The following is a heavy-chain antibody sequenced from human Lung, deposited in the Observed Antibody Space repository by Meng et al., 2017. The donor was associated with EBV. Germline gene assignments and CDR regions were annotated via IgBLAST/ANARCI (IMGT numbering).Heavy chain of an antibody. CDR1: GGSISSSNY. CDR2: IYHNENT. V-gene: IGHV4-4*02. D-gene: IGHD2-15*01. CDR3: ARGRQIGWQGGDFAY. J-gene: IGHJ4*02. Sequence: QVRLQESGPGLGKPSGTLSLTCAGSGGSISSSNYWTWVRQSPGKGLEWIGEIYHNENTNYNPSLMSRDTMSLDKSKNHFSLNLSSVTAADTAVYYCARGRQIGWQGGDFAYWSQGTLVTVSS.